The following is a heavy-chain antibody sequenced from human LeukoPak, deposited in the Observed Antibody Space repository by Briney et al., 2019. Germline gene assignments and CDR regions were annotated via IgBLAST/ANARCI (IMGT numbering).Heavy chain of an antibody. CDR1: GASLSTYY. V-gene: IGHV4-59*12. J-gene: IGHJ4*02. CDR2: INYSGST. Sequence: SETLSLTCFVSGASLSTYYWSWIRQPPGKGLEWIGYINYSGSTNYNPSLKSRVTISVDTSKNQFSLKLSSVTAADTAVYYCARDRSYFCGGDCYSPKQYYFEYWGQGTLVTVSS. CDR3: ARDRSYFCGGDCYSPKQYYFEY. D-gene: IGHD2-21*02.